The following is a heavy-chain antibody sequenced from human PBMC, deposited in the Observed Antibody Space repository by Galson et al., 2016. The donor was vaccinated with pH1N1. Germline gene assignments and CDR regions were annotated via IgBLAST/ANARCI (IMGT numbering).Heavy chain of an antibody. Sequence: TLSLTCSVSGDSISIGGSSWTWIRQHPGKGLEWIGYIYYSGSTFYNPSLKSRVSISVDTSKNQFPLKLNSLTPADAAISFCARGAGVPFRGNWFAPWGRGTLVTVSS. CDR2: IYYSGST. D-gene: IGHD3-10*01. J-gene: IGHJ5*02. CDR1: GDSISIGGSS. V-gene: IGHV4-31*03. CDR3: ARGAGVPFRGNWFAP.